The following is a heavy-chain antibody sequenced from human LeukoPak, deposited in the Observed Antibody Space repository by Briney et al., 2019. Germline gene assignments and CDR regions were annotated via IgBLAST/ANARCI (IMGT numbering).Heavy chain of an antibody. D-gene: IGHD6-19*01. J-gene: IGHJ4*02. CDR3: ARGLIAVAGSKVDYFDY. CDR1: GFAFSSYA. CDR2: IYSGGST. V-gene: IGHV3-66*01. Sequence: GGSLRLSCAPSGFAFSSYAMTWVRQAPGKGLEWVSVIYSGGSTYYADSVKGRFTISRDNSKNTLYLQMNSLRAEDTAVYYCARGLIAVAGSKVDYFDYWGQGTLVTVSS.